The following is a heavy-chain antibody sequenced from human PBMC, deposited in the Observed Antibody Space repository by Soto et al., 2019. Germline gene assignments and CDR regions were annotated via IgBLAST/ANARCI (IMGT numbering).Heavy chain of an antibody. CDR3: ARYCAYDSIYYCSSDRLDY. V-gene: IGHV3-7*01. Sequence: VQLVESGGGLVQPGGPLRLSCAASGFAFNRYYMSWVRQAPGKGLEWVATVDQDGSAKYYVDSVKGRLTISRDNAKNPLYVQMSRLRGEDTAVYYCARYCAYDSIYYCSSDRLDYWGQGTLVTVSS. CDR1: GFAFNRYY. CDR2: VDQDGSAK. J-gene: IGHJ4*02. D-gene: IGHD3-22*01.